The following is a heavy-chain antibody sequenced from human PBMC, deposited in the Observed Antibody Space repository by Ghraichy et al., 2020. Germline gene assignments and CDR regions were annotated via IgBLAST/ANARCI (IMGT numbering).Heavy chain of an antibody. V-gene: IGHV4-34*01. CDR3: ARGQAIFGVVWFGYYGKDV. J-gene: IGHJ6*02. CDR2: RKST. Sequence: RKSTNYNPSLKSRVTISVDTSKNQFSLKLSSVTAADTAVYYCARGQAIFGVVWFGYYGKDVGD. D-gene: IGHD3-3*01.